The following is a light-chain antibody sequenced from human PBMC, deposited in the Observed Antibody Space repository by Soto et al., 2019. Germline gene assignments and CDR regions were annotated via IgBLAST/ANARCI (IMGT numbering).Light chain of an antibody. Sequence: DIHMTQSPSTLSAFVVDRFTITCRASQSFSTYLAWYQQKPGKAPKLLIYKASSLQSGVPSRFSGSGSGTEFTLTISSLQPDDFATYYCQQYNGYTWTFGLGTKVDIK. CDR1: QSFSTY. CDR2: KAS. V-gene: IGKV1-5*03. J-gene: IGKJ1*01. CDR3: QQYNGYTWT.